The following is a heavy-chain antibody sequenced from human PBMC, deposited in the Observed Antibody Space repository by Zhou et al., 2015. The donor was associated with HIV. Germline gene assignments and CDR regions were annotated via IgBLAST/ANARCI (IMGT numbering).Heavy chain of an antibody. CDR1: GYTFTSYD. J-gene: IGHJ2*01. Sequence: QVQLVQSGAEVKKPGASVKVSCKASGYTFTSYDINWVRQATGQGLEWVGWVNPNSANTDYAQKFQGRVTMTRNTSITTAYMELSSLRSEDTAVYYCAQRVHWYFDLWGRGTLVTVSS. D-gene: IGHD1-1*01. CDR3: AQRVHWYFDL. CDR2: VNPNSANT. V-gene: IGHV1-8*01.